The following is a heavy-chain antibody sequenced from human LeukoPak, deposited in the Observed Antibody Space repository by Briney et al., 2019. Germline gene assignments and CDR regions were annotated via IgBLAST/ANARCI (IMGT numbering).Heavy chain of an antibody. D-gene: IGHD4-11*01. J-gene: IGHJ4*02. V-gene: IGHV1-2*06. Sequence: ASVKVSCKASGGTFSSYAISWVRQAPGQGLEWMGRINPNSGGTNYAQKFQGRVTMTRDTSISTAYMELSRLRSDDTAVYYCARSDYSHKNDYWGQGTLVTVSS. CDR2: INPNSGGT. CDR3: ARSDYSHKNDY. CDR1: GGTFSSYA.